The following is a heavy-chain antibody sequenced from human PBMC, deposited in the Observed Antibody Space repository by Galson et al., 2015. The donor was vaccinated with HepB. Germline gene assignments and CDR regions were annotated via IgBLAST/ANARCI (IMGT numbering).Heavy chain of an antibody. V-gene: IGHV3-21*01. D-gene: IGHD6-13*01. CDR1: GFTFSSYS. Sequence: SLRLSCAASGFTFSSYSMNWVRQAPGKGLEWVSSISSSSSYIYYADSVKGRFTISRDNAKNSLYLQMNSLRAEDTAVYYCARGSDVAAAGTGYFDYWGQGTLVTVSS. J-gene: IGHJ4*02. CDR2: ISSSSSYI. CDR3: ARGSDVAAAGTGYFDY.